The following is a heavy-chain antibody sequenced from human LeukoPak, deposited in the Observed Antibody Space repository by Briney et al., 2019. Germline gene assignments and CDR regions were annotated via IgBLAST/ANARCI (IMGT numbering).Heavy chain of an antibody. CDR2: INHSGST. D-gene: IGHD5-18*01. CDR3: ARVDTAMEIPDY. Sequence: SGTLSLTCTVSGVSIISDNKWWSWVRQPPGKGLEWIGEINHSGSTNYNPSLKSRVTISVDTSKNQFSLKLSSVTAADTAVYYCARVDTAMEIPDYWGQGTLVTVSS. V-gene: IGHV4-4*02. J-gene: IGHJ4*02. CDR1: GVSIISDNKW.